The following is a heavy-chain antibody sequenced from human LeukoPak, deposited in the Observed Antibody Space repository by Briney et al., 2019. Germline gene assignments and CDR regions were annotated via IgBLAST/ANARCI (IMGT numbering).Heavy chain of an antibody. CDR3: ARDPYGDSFHWYFDL. CDR1: GFIFRNYW. Sequence: PGGSLRLSCVASGFIFRNYWMHWVRQAPGKGLEWVAVISYDGSNKYYADSVKGRFTISRDNSKNTLYLQMNSLRAEDTAVYYCARDPYGDSFHWYFDLWGRGTLVTVSS. D-gene: IGHD4-17*01. CDR2: ISYDGSNK. J-gene: IGHJ2*01. V-gene: IGHV3-30-3*01.